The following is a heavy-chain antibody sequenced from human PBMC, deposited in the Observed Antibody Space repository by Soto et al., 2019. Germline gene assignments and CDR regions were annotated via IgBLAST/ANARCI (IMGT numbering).Heavy chain of an antibody. CDR1: GGSISSGAYY. Sequence: QVQLQESGPGLVKPSQTLSLTCTVSGGSISSGAYYWSWIRQHPGKGLEWIGYIYYSGSAYHNPSLKSRVTISVDSSKSQFSLKVSSVTAADTAVYYCARTPNYDFWSGSDYYMDVWGKGTTVTVSS. J-gene: IGHJ6*03. V-gene: IGHV4-31*03. CDR3: ARTPNYDFWSGSDYYMDV. D-gene: IGHD3-3*01. CDR2: IYYSGSA.